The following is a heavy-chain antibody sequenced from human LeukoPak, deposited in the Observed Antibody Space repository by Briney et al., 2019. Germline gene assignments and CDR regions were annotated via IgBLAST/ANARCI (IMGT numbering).Heavy chain of an antibody. Sequence: PSETLSLTCTVSGGSISSYYWSWIRQPPGKGLEWIGYISYSGSTNYNPSLKSRVSISVDTSKNQFSLKLSSVTAADTAVYYCARGRLARGWFDPWGQGTLVTVSS. CDR1: GGSISSYY. CDR2: ISYSGST. J-gene: IGHJ5*02. CDR3: ARGRLARGWFDP. V-gene: IGHV4-59*12. D-gene: IGHD3-22*01.